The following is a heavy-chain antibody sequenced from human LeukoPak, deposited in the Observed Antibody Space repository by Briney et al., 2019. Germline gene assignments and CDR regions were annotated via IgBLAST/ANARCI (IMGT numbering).Heavy chain of an antibody. D-gene: IGHD5-18*01. CDR3: ARQTAMGRSGDY. CDR1: GYSFTTYW. CDR2: IDPSDSET. V-gene: IGHV5-51*01. J-gene: IGHJ4*02. Sequence: GESLKISCKASGYSFTTYWIGWVGQMPGKGLEWMGIIDPSDSETRYTPSFEGQVTISADKSLTTAYLQWNSLKASDTALYYCARQTAMGRSGDYWGQGTLVTVSS.